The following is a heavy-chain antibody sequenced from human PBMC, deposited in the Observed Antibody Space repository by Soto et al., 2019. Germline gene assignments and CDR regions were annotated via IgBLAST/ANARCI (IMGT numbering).Heavy chain of an antibody. CDR2: RKQDGSEK. CDR3: ARGLASSWGSYYFDY. V-gene: IGHV3-7*03. D-gene: IGHD6-13*01. J-gene: IGHJ4*02. Sequence: EVQLVESGGGLVQPGGSLRLSCAASGFTLSSYWMRWVRQAPGKGLEWVANRKQDGSEKYYVDSVKGRFTISRDNAKNSLYLQMNSLRAEDTAVYYCARGLASSWGSYYFDYWGQGTLVTVSS. CDR1: GFTLSSYW.